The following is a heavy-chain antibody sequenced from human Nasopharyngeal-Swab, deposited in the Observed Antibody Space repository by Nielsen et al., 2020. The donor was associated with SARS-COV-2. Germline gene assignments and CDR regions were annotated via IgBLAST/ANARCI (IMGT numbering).Heavy chain of an antibody. D-gene: IGHD6-13*01. CDR3: AKDGSSSPTY. V-gene: IGHV3-11*06. Sequence: GESLKISCAASGFTFSDYYMSWIRQAPGKGLEWVSYISNSGSSTNYADSVRGRFTISRDNAKNSLYLQMNTLRAEDTAVYYCAKDGSSSPTYWGQGTLVTVSS. CDR2: ISNSGSST. CDR1: GFTFSDYY. J-gene: IGHJ4*02.